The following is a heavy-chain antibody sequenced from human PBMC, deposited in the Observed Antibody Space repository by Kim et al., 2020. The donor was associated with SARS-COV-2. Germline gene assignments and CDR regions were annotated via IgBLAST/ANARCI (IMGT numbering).Heavy chain of an antibody. Sequence: GSVRARVTISRDNAKNTLFLQMDSLSVDDTAVYYCAKDLLYVPGRGYFDSWGQGVVVTVSS. D-gene: IGHD3-10*01. CDR3: AKDLLYVPGRGYFDS. J-gene: IGHJ4*02. V-gene: IGHV3-23*01.